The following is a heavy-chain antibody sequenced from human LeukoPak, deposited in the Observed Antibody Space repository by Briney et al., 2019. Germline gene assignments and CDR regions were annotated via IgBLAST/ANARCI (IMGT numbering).Heavy chain of an antibody. CDR3: ARIVGASDY. V-gene: IGHV4-30-4*01. J-gene: IGHJ4*02. D-gene: IGHD1-26*01. Sequence: SETLSLTCTVSGGSISSGDDYWSWIRQPPGKGLEWIGYINYSGSTYYNPSLKSRVTISVDTSKNQFSLRLSSVTAADTAVYYCARIVGASDYWGQGTLVTVSS. CDR2: INYSGST. CDR1: GGSISSGDDY.